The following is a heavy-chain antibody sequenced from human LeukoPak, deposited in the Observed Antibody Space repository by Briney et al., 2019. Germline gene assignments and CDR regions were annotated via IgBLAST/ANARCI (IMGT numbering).Heavy chain of an antibody. J-gene: IGHJ4*02. Sequence: SETLSLTCTVSGGSISSSTFYWGWIRQPPGKGLEWIGTIYYSGSTFYNPSLKSRVTISVDTSKNQFSLKLSSVTAADTAVYYCARGWTSNGWRKWYNWNYVAFDYWGQGTLVTVSS. D-gene: IGHD1-7*01. CDR2: IYYSGST. CDR3: ARGWTSNGWRKWYNWNYVAFDY. V-gene: IGHV4-39*07. CDR1: GGSISSSTFY.